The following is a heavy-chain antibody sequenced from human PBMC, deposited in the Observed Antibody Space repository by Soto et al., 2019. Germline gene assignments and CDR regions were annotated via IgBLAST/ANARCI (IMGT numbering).Heavy chain of an antibody. V-gene: IGHV3-23*01. CDR1: GFTFSSYA. Sequence: EVQLLESGGGLVQPGGSLGLSCAASGFTFSSYALSWVRQAPGKGLEWVSGISAGGGSIYSADSVKGRFTISRDNSKQTLYLQMDSLRADDTAIYYCAKGNKPRGTYYFDSWGQGTLVTVSS. CDR2: ISAGGGSI. CDR3: AKGNKPRGTYYFDS. J-gene: IGHJ4*02.